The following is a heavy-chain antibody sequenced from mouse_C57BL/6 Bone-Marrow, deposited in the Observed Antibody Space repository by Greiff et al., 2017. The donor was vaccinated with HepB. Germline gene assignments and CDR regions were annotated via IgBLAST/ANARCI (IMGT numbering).Heavy chain of an antibody. CDR2: IDPANGNT. Sequence: EVQVVESVAELVRPGASVKLSCTASGFTIKNTYMHWVRQRPEQGLEWIGKIDPANGNTKYAPKFQGKATITADTSSNTAYLQLSSLTSEDTAIYYCARSGYSSSYWYCDGWGTGTTVTVSS. CDR1: GFTIKNTY. D-gene: IGHD1-1*01. CDR3: ARSGYSSSYWYCDG. V-gene: IGHV14-3*01. J-gene: IGHJ1*03.